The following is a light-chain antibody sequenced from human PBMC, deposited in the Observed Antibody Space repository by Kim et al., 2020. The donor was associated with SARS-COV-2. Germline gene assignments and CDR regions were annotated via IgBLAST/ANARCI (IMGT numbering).Light chain of an antibody. V-gene: IGKV2-30*02. J-gene: IGKJ1*01. CDR1: QSPVHRDGNIY. CDR3: MQGTHWRSWT. Sequence: SSISCWSSQSPVHRDGNIYLTWFQQRPGQSPRRLIYKVSNRDSGVPDRFSGSGSGTDFTLKISRVEAEDVGVYYCMQGTHWRSWTFGQGTKVDIK. CDR2: KVS.